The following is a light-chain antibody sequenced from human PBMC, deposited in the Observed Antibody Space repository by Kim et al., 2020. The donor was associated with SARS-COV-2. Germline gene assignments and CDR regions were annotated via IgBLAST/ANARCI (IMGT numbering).Light chain of an antibody. CDR2: QDV. J-gene: IGLJ2*01. CDR1: ELDDKY. CDR3: QAWDSDTVV. V-gene: IGLV3-1*01. Sequence: SYELTQPPSVSVSPGQTATITCSGDELDDKYTYWYQKKPGQSPVLVIYQDVERPSGIPERFLGSNSGNTATLTISGTQPMDEADYYCQAWDSDTVVFGGG.